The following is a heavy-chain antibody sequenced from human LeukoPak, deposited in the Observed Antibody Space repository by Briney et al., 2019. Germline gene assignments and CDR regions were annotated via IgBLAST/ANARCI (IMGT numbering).Heavy chain of an antibody. CDR2: ISSSSNTI. CDR1: GFTFSSYS. J-gene: IGHJ4*02. D-gene: IGHD4-17*01. Sequence: GGSLRLSCAASGFTFSSYSMNRVRQAPGKGLEWVSYISSSSNTIYYADSVRGRFTISRDNAKNSLYLQMNSLRAEDTAIYYCARAAGDYVRFDYWGQGTLVTVSS. CDR3: ARAAGDYVRFDY. V-gene: IGHV3-48*01.